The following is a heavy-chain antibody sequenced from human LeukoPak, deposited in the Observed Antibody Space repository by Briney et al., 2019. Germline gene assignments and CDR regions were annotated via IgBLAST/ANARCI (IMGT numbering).Heavy chain of an antibody. CDR2: ISGGGSNT. J-gene: IGHJ3*01. Sequence: GGSLRLSCAASGFTFSSYAMSWVRQAPGKGLEGVSTISGGGSNTFYADSVKGRFTISRDNSKNTLYLQMNSLRAEDTAVYYCAKDLRYSGSPRAFDFWGQGTMVTVSS. V-gene: IGHV3-23*01. CDR3: AKDLRYSGSPRAFDF. CDR1: GFTFSSYA. D-gene: IGHD1-26*01.